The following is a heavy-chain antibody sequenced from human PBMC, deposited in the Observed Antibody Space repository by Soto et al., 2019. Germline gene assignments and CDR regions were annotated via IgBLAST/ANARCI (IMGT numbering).Heavy chain of an antibody. CDR1: GGSISSYY. J-gene: IGHJ6*02. V-gene: IGHV4-59*12. D-gene: IGHD2-2*02. CDR2: IYYSGST. CDR3: ARESCISTSCYNGMDV. Sequence: SETLSLTCTVSGGSISSYYWSWIRQPPGKGLEWIGYIYYSGSTNYNPSLKSRVTISVDTSKNQFSLKLSSVTAADTAVYYCARESCISTSCYNGMDVWGQGTTVTVSS.